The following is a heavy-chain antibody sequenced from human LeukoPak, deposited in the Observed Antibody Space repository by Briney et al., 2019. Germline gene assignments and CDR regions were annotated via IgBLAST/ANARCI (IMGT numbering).Heavy chain of an antibody. CDR2: INWNGGST. Sequence: PGGSLRLSCAASGFTLDDYAMSWVRQAPGKGLEWVSGINWNGGSTDYADSVKGRFTISRDNAKKSLYLQVNSLRAEDTAVYYCARGPYGSGSYYSPFEYWGQGTLVTDSS. J-gene: IGHJ4*02. D-gene: IGHD3-10*01. CDR3: ARGPYGSGSYYSPFEY. CDR1: GFTLDDYA. V-gene: IGHV3-20*04.